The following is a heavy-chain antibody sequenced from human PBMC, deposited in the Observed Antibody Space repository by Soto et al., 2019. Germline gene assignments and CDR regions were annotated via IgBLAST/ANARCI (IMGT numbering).Heavy chain of an antibody. J-gene: IGHJ5*01. D-gene: IGHD2-2*01. CDR2: ISSSRSTI. CDR3: ARDCPGSSTTCYGNQWFDS. CDR1: GFTFSSYS. Sequence: EVQLVESGGGLVQPGGSLRLSCAASGFTFSSYSMNWVRQAPGKGLEWVSYISSSRSTIYYADSVKGRFTISRDNAKNSLYLQMNSLRAEDTAVYYCARDCPGSSTTCYGNQWFDSWRQGTLVTVSS. V-gene: IGHV3-48*01.